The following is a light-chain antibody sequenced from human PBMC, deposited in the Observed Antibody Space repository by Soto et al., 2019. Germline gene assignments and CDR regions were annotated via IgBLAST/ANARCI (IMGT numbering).Light chain of an antibody. CDR3: QPLGT. V-gene: IGKV3-15*01. CDR1: QSVGSN. J-gene: IGKJ1*01. CDR2: GAS. Sequence: EMVMTQSPATLSVSPGERATLSCRASQSVGSNLAWYQQKPGQAPRLLIYGASTRATGIPARFSGSGSGTEFTLTISSLQSEHFAVYYCQPLGTFGQGTKVEIK.